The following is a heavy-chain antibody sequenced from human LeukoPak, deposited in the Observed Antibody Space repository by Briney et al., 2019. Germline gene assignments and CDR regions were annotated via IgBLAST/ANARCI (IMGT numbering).Heavy chain of an antibody. CDR3: AAYDFWSGYPGY. CDR2: IYTSGST. CDR1: GGSISSGSYY. Sequence: PSETLSLTCTVSGGSISSGSYYWSWIRQPAGKGLEWIGRIYTSGSTNYNPSLKSRVTMSVDTSKNQFSLKLSSVTAADTAVYYCAAYDFWSGYPGYWGQGTLVTVSS. D-gene: IGHD3-3*01. J-gene: IGHJ4*02. V-gene: IGHV4-61*02.